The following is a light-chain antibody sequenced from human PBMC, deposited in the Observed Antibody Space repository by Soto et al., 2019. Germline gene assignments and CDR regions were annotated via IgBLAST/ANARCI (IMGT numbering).Light chain of an antibody. CDR1: SSDIGGYNF. V-gene: IGLV2-14*03. Sequence: QSALTQPASVSGSPGQSITISCTGTSSDIGGYNFVSWYQQHPGKAPKLMIYDVTNRPPGLSDRFSGSKSGNTASLTISGLQAEDEADYHCSSYTTSSTLVFGGGTKVTVL. CDR2: DVT. J-gene: IGLJ3*02. CDR3: SSYTTSSTLV.